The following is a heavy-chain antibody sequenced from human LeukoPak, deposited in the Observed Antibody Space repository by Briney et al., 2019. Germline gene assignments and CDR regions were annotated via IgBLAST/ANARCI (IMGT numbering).Heavy chain of an antibody. D-gene: IGHD6-19*01. CDR2: IYHSGST. CDR1: GYSISSGYY. V-gene: IGHV4-38-2*01. Sequence: YPSETLSLTCAVSGYSISSGYYWGWIRQPPGKGLEWIGSIYHSGSTYYNPSLKSRVTISVDTSKNKFSLKLSSVTAADTAVYYCARYSVVLAVAAKGYYFDYWGQGTLVTVSS. CDR3: ARYSVVLAVAAKGYYFDY. J-gene: IGHJ4*02.